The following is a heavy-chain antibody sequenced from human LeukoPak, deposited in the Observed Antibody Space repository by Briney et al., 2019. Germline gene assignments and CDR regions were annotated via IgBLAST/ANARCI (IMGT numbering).Heavy chain of an antibody. CDR3: ARGGGDYHPAFDI. CDR2: ISSNGRGT. CDR1: GFSFSDYY. V-gene: IGHV3-11*01. D-gene: IGHD4-11*01. J-gene: IGHJ3*02. Sequence: GGSLRLSCAASGFSFSDYYMTWIRQTPGKGLEWVSDISSNGRGTFYAESVRGRFTVSRDNAKKSLYLQMNSLRVEDTAVYYCARGGGDYHPAFDIWGQGTMVTVSS.